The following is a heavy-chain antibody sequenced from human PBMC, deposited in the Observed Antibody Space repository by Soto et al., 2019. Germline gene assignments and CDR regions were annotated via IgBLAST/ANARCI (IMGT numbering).Heavy chain of an antibody. D-gene: IGHD3-10*01. CDR3: ARAYAVWFGELSYNWFDP. CDR2: INAGNGNT. CDR1: GYTFTSYA. Sequence: QVQLVQSGAEVKKPGASVKVSCKASGYTFTSYAMHWVRQAPGQRLEWMGWINAGNGNTKYSQKFQGRVTITRDTSASTAYMELSSRRSEDTAVYYCARAYAVWFGELSYNWFDPWGQGTLVTVSS. J-gene: IGHJ5*02. V-gene: IGHV1-3*01.